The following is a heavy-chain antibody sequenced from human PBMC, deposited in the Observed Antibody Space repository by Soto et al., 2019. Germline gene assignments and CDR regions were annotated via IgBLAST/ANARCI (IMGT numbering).Heavy chain of an antibody. D-gene: IGHD2-2*01. CDR1: GYSFTSYW. CDR2: IYPGDSDT. J-gene: IGHJ5*02. Sequence: GESLKISCTGVGYSFTSYWIGWVRQMPGKGLEWMGLIYPGDSDTRYSPSFQGQVTFSADKSITTAYLQWSSLKASDTAMYYCARGYCTTTICDPWFDPWGQGTLGTVSS. V-gene: IGHV5-51*01. CDR3: ARGYCTTTICDPWFDP.